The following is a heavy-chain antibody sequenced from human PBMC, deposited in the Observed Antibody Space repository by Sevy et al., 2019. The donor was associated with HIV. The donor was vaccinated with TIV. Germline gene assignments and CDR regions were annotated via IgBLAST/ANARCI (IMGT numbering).Heavy chain of an antibody. Sequence: GSLRLSCAASGFTFSNAWMSWVRQAPGKGLEWVGRIKSKTDDGTTDYAAPVKGRFTISRDDSKNTLYQQMNSLTTEDTAVYYCTTVNYGDYYYAGMDVWGQGTTVTVSS. CDR1: GFTFSNAW. CDR2: IKSKTDDGTT. V-gene: IGHV3-15*01. CDR3: TTVNYGDYYYAGMDV. J-gene: IGHJ6*02. D-gene: IGHD4-17*01.